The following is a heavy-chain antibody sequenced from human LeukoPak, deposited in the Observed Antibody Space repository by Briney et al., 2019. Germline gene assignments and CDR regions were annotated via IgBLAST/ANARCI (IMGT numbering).Heavy chain of an antibody. V-gene: IGHV1-69*05. CDR1: GGTFSSYA. D-gene: IGHD6-19*01. CDR2: IIPIFGTA. Sequence: SVKVSCKASGGTFSSYAISWVRQAPGQGLEWMGRIIPIFGTANYARKFQGRVTITTDESTSTAYMELSSLRSEDTAVYYCAREGRIAVAGTFDYWGQGTLVTVSS. J-gene: IGHJ4*02. CDR3: AREGRIAVAGTFDY.